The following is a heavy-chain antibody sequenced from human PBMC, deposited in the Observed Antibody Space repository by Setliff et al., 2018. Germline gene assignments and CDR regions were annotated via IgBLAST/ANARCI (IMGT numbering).Heavy chain of an antibody. CDR1: GYIFNSYG. D-gene: IGHD6-19*01. Sequence: GASVKVSCKASGYIFNSYGIAWVRQAPGQGLEWMGWISPYNGKTNHAQNLQGRVAMTTDTSTSTAYMELRSLRSDDTAVYYCARSSAPQVVLAADFDFWGQGTPVTVSS. CDR3: ARSSAPQVVLAADFDF. CDR2: ISPYNGKT. J-gene: IGHJ4*02. V-gene: IGHV1-18*01.